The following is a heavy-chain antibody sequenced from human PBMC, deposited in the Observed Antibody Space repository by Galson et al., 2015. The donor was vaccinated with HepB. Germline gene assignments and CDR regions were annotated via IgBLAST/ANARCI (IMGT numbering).Heavy chain of an antibody. CDR1: GFSFSSHG. J-gene: IGHJ6*02. D-gene: IGHD6-19*01. Sequence: SLRLSCAASGFSFSSHGMHWVRQAPGKGLEWVALISYDGNNIFDADSVRGRFTISRDNSRNTLYLEMNSLRAEDTAVYYCAKEFGSGWSYYHGMDVWGQGNTVTVSS. CDR2: ISYDGNNI. CDR3: AKEFGSGWSYYHGMDV. V-gene: IGHV3-30*18.